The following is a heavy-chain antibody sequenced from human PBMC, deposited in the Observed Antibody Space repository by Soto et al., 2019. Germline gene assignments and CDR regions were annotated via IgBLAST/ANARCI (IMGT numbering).Heavy chain of an antibody. CDR3: ARGAAGEGGVAAYDNWFDP. CDR1: ADSVSSNSAA. D-gene: IGHD2-15*01. V-gene: IGHV6-1*01. J-gene: IGHJ5*02. CDR2: TYYRSKWYN. Sequence: SQTLSLTCAISADSVSSNSAAGNCTRQSPSRGLEWLGRTYYRSKWYNDYAVSVKSRITINPDTSKNQFSLQLNSVTPEDTAVYYCARGAAGEGGVAAYDNWFDPWGQGTLVTVSS.